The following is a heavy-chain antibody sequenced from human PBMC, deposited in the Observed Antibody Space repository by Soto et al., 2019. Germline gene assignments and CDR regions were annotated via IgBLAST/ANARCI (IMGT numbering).Heavy chain of an antibody. CDR2: IYSGGST. V-gene: IGHV3-53*01. CDR3: ARAPTTYYDFWSGYPHDSHYYYYGMDV. Sequence: GGSLRLSCAASGFTVSSNYMSWVRQAPGKGLEWVSVIYSGGSTYYADSVKGRFTISRDNSKNTLYLQMNSLRAEDTAVYYCARAPTTYYDFWSGYPHDSHYYYYGMDVWGQGTTVTVSS. J-gene: IGHJ6*02. CDR1: GFTVSSNY. D-gene: IGHD3-3*01.